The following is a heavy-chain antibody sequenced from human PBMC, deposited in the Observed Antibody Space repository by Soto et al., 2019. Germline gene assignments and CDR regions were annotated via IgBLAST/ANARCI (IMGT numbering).Heavy chain of an antibody. CDR3: TQAHFFGSGYFFEAY. J-gene: IGHJ4*02. D-gene: IGHD3-3*01. Sequence: GGSLRLSCAASGFTFSNAWMSWVRQAPGKGLEWVGRIKSKTDGGTTDYAAPAKGRFTISRDDSKNTLYLQMNSLKTEDTAVYYCTQAHFFGSGYFFEAYWGQGSLVTVSS. CDR2: IKSKTDGGTT. V-gene: IGHV3-15*01. CDR1: GFTFSNAW.